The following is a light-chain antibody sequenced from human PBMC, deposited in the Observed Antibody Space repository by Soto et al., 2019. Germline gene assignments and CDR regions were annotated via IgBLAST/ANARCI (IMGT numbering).Light chain of an antibody. CDR2: GAS. V-gene: IGKV3-15*01. CDR3: QQYHTGLWT. CDR1: QGVSSK. J-gene: IGKJ4*01. Sequence: DIVMTQSPASLSVSTGERVTISCRASQGVSSKLAWYQHKPGKAPKLLISGASTWATGVPARFSGSGSGTDFTLTISSLQSEDCATYYCQQYHTGLWTFGGGTKVDIK.